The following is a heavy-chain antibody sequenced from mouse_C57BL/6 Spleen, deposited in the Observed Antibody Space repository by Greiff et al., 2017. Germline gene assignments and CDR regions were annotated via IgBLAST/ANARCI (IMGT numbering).Heavy chain of an antibody. CDR1: GYTFTDYE. D-gene: IGHD1-1*01. CDR3: TRENGRDY. CDR2: IDPETGGT. Sequence: VQLQQSGAELVRPGASVTLSCKASGYTFTDYEMHWVKQTPVHGLEWIGAIDPETGGTAYNQKFKGKAILAADKSSSTAYMELRSLTSEDSAVYYSTRENGRDYWGQGTTLTVSS. V-gene: IGHV1-15*01. J-gene: IGHJ2*01.